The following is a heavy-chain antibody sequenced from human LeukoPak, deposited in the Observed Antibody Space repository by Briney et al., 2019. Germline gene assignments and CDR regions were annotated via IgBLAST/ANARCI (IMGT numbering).Heavy chain of an antibody. J-gene: IGHJ4*02. CDR1: GYTLTELS. D-gene: IGHD2-21*02. CDR3: ATGLAYCGGDCFNYFDY. V-gene: IGHV1-24*01. Sequence: ASVKVSCKVSGYTLTELSMHWVRQALGKGLEWMGGFDPEDGETIYAQKFRGRVTMTEDTSTDTAYMELSSLRSEDTAVYYCATGLAYCGGDCFNYFDYWGQGTLVTVSS. CDR2: FDPEDGET.